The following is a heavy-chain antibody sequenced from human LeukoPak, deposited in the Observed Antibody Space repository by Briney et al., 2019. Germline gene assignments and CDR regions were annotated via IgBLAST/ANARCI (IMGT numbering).Heavy chain of an antibody. Sequence: PGGSLRLSCAASGFTLSSNYMSWVRQAPGKGLEWGSVIYSGGSKYYADSVKGRFTISRDNSKNTLYLQMNSLRAEDTAVYYCARDRPDYGGYYYGMDVWGQGTTVTVSS. V-gene: IGHV3-66*01. CDR2: IYSGGSK. CDR3: ARDRPDYGGYYYGMDV. J-gene: IGHJ6*02. D-gene: IGHD4-23*01. CDR1: GFTLSSNY.